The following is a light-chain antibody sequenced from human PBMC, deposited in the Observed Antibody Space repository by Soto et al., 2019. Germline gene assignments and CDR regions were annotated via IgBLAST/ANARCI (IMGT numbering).Light chain of an antibody. CDR2: GAN. CDR3: QQYSDSPPT. J-gene: IGKJ1*01. CDR1: QSINSN. V-gene: IGKV3D-15*01. Sequence: VLMTQSPATLSVSPSALATFSCRAKQSINSNLGWHQRTASQAHRLLIAGANSRGTGIPNRCSGSGSRTDTTITISRLEAEDFAVYYCQQYSDSPPTFGQGTKV.